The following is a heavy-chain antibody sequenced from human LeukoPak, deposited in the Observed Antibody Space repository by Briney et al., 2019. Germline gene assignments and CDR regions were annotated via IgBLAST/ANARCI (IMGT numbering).Heavy chain of an antibody. CDR1: EFTFTTPG. CDR2: VVGSGGST. Sequence: GGSLRLSCAASEFTFTTPGMSWARQAPGKGLEWVSAVVGSGGSTYYADSVKGRFTISRDNSNNTLYLQMNSLRAEDTAVYYCAKDTRPYSGSYYGETDYWGQGTLVTVSS. CDR3: AKDTRPYSGSYYGETDY. J-gene: IGHJ4*02. V-gene: IGHV3-23*01. D-gene: IGHD1-26*01.